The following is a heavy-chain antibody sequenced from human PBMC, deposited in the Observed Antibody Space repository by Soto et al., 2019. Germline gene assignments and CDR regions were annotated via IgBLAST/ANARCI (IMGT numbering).Heavy chain of an antibody. Sequence: PSETLSLTCTVTGGPVSSATYYWSWIRQTPGKGLEWLGYVYDSAASNYNPSLRSRLTISLETSKNQFSLRLTSVTAADTAVYFCARDTRVSIDSWGQGTLVTDSS. CDR3: ARDTRVSIDS. V-gene: IGHV4-61*01. CDR1: GGPVSSATYY. D-gene: IGHD2-15*01. CDR2: VYDSAAS. J-gene: IGHJ4*02.